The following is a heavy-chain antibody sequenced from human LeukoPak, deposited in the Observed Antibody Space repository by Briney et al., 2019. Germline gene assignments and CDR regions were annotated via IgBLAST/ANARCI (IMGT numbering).Heavy chain of an antibody. CDR1: AGSISTNTYY. CDR3: AREISGWGQPWFDP. J-gene: IGHJ5*02. Sequence: PSETLSLTCTVSAGSISTNTYYWGWIRQPPGKGLEWIGSISYSATAYYSPSLKSRVTMSVDTSKNQFSLRLSFVTAADTAVYYCAREISGWGQPWFDPWGQGTLVTVSS. V-gene: IGHV4-39*07. CDR2: ISYSATA. D-gene: IGHD6-19*01.